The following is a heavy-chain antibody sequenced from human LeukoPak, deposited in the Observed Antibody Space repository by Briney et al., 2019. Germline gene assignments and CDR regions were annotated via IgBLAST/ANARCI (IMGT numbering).Heavy chain of an antibody. CDR1: GGSISSYY. CDR2: IYYSGST. Sequence: PSETLSLTCTVSGGSISSYYWSWIRQPPGKGLEWIGYIYYSGSTNYNPSLKSRVTISVDTSKNQFSLKLSSVTAADTAVYYCAKAHTAMVDDYWGQGTLVTVSS. V-gene: IGHV4-59*01. J-gene: IGHJ4*02. D-gene: IGHD5-18*01. CDR3: AKAHTAMVDDY.